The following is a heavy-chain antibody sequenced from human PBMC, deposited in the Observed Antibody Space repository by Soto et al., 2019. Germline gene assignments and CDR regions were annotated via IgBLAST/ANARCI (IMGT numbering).Heavy chain of an antibody. CDR3: AREDDYGYRYINYGLDV. CDR1: VFTFNIYA. V-gene: IGHV3-30-3*01. Sequence: WSLRLSCAASVFTFNIYALHWVRQAPGKGLERVAVISFDGTKKYYSDSVKGRFTISRDNLKNTLYLQMNNLRVEDAALYFCAREDDYGYRYINYGLDVWGQGTTVTVSS. D-gene: IGHD4-17*01. J-gene: IGHJ6*02. CDR2: ISFDGTKK.